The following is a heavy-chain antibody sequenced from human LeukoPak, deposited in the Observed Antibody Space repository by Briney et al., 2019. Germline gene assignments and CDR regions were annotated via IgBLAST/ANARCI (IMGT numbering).Heavy chain of an antibody. V-gene: IGHV4-38-2*01. CDR2: IYHSGST. Sequence: PSETLSLTCAVSGYSISSGYYWGWIRQPPGKGLEWIGSIYHSGSTYYNPSLKSRVTISVDTSKNQFSLKLSSVTAADTAVYYCASTGYGDNWFDPWGQGTLVTVSS. CDR1: GYSISSGYY. J-gene: IGHJ5*02. CDR3: ASTGYGDNWFDP. D-gene: IGHD4-17*01.